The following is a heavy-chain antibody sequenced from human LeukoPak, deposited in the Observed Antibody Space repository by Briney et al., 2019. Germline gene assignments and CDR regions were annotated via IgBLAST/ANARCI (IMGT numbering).Heavy chain of an antibody. CDR2: ISAYNGNT. CDR1: GYTFSSYG. J-gene: IGHJ4*02. Sequence: EASVKVSCEASGYTFSSYGISWVRQAPGQGLEWMGWISAYNGNTNYAQKLQGRVTMTTVTSTSTAYMELRSLRSDDTAVYYCARTEGWLQSYLYWGQGTLVTVSS. CDR3: ARTEGWLQSYLY. V-gene: IGHV1-18*01. D-gene: IGHD5-24*01.